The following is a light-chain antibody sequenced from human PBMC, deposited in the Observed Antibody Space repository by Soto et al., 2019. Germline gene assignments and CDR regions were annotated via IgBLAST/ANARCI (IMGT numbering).Light chain of an antibody. Sequence: QSVLTQSSSASASLGSSVRLTCTLSSGPTSYSIAWHQQRPGKAPQYLMRVEGSGNYNKVSGVPDRFSGSSSGADRYLTISNLQFEDEADYYCETWDTLAQRVFGGGTKVTVL. J-gene: IGLJ2*01. V-gene: IGLV4-60*02. CDR1: SGPTSYS. CDR2: VEGSGNY. CDR3: ETWDTLAQRV.